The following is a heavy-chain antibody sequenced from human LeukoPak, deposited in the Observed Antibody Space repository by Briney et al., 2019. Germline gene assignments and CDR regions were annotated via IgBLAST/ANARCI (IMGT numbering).Heavy chain of an antibody. CDR1: GGSLSSYY. V-gene: IGHV4-59*01. CDR3: ARGYYYMDV. CDR2: IYYSGST. Sequence: SETLSLTCTVSGGSLSSYYWSWIRQPPGKGLEWIGYIYYSGSTNYNPSLKGRVTILVDTSKNRFSLKLSSVTAADTAVYYCARGYYYMDVWGKGTTVTVSS. J-gene: IGHJ6*03.